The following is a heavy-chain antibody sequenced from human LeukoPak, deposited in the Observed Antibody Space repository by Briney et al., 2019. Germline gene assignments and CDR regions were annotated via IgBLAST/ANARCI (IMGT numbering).Heavy chain of an antibody. Sequence: ASVKVSCKASGYTFTSYDINWVRQATGQGLEWMGWMNPNSGNTAYAQKLQGRVTMTRNTSISTAYMELSSLRSEDTAVYYCARDHGVGQWLVSGFGDWGQGTLVTASS. D-gene: IGHD6-19*01. V-gene: IGHV1-8*01. J-gene: IGHJ4*02. CDR2: MNPNSGNT. CDR1: GYTFTSYD. CDR3: ARDHGVGQWLVSGFGD.